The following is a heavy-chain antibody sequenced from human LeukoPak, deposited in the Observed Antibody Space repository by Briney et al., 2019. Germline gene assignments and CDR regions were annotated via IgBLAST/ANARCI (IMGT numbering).Heavy chain of an antibody. Sequence: ASVKVSCKASGYTFTSYGISWVRQAPGQGLEWMGWISAYNGNTNYAQKLQGRVTMTTDTSTSTAYMELRSLRSDDTAVYYCARTSEYYYGSGSRYYFDYWGQGTLVTVSS. CDR1: GYTFTSYG. V-gene: IGHV1-18*01. D-gene: IGHD3-10*01. CDR2: ISAYNGNT. CDR3: ARTSEYYYGSGSRYYFDY. J-gene: IGHJ4*02.